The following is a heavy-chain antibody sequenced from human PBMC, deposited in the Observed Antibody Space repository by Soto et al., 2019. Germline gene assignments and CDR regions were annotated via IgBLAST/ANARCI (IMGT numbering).Heavy chain of an antibody. CDR1: GFTFSNAW. V-gene: IGHV3-15*01. CDR3: TTEAVPAPHYYYYGMDV. J-gene: IGHJ6*02. Sequence: EVQLVESGGGLVKPGGSLRLSCAASGFTFSNAWMSWVRQAPGKGLEWVGRIKSKTDGGTTDYAAPVKGRFTISRDDSKNTLYLQMNSLKTEDTAVYYCTTEAVPAPHYYYYGMDVWGQGTTVTVSS. D-gene: IGHD2-2*01. CDR2: IKSKTDGGTT.